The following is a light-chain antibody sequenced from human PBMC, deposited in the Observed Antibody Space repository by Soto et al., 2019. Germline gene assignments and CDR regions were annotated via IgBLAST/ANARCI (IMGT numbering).Light chain of an antibody. CDR3: QQRSQWPLT. V-gene: IGKV3-11*01. CDR1: QSVGTS. J-gene: IGKJ4*02. Sequence: EIVLTQSPATLSLSPGERATLSCRASQSVGTSLEWFQQKPGQAPSLLIFDTFNMATGIPARFSGSGSGTDFTLTISNLEPDDFAVYYCQQRSQWPLTFGGGTKVEIK. CDR2: DTF.